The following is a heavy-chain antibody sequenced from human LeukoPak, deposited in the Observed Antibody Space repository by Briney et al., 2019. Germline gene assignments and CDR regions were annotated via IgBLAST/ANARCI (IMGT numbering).Heavy chain of an antibody. D-gene: IGHD1-26*01. Sequence: GESLKISCKAPEHNFANYWIGWVRQMPGTGLEWMGIIFPGDSDTRYNPSLQGQVTISADKSISTAYLQWSSLKASDTAMYYCARSTGSSWGGTMDVWGKGTTVTISS. CDR1: EHNFANYW. CDR3: ARSTGSSWGGTMDV. V-gene: IGHV5-51*01. CDR2: IFPGDSDT. J-gene: IGHJ6*04.